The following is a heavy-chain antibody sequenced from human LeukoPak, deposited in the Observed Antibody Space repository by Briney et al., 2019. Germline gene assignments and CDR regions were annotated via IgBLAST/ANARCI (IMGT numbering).Heavy chain of an antibody. Sequence: SETLSLTCTVSGGSISSSSYDWGWIRQPPGKGLEWIGSIYYSGSTYYNPSLKSRVTISVDTSKNQFSLKLSSVTAADTAVYYCATKYSGRKWSDPWGQGTLVTVSS. CDR2: IYYSGST. V-gene: IGHV4-39*01. CDR1: GGSISSSSYD. CDR3: ATKYSGRKWSDP. D-gene: IGHD1-26*01. J-gene: IGHJ5*02.